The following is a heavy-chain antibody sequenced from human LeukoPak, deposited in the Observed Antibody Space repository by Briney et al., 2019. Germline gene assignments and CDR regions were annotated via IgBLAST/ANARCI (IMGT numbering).Heavy chain of an antibody. Sequence: PGGSLRLSCAASGFTLSNHWMTWVRQAPGKGLEWVTVISYHARDQFYADSVKGRFTVSRDNSKNTSYLQMNSLRAEDSAVYYCAAQPCSGGVCYLDYWGQGTLVTVSS. CDR1: GFTLSNHW. J-gene: IGHJ4*02. CDR2: ISYHARDQ. V-gene: IGHV3-30*03. D-gene: IGHD2-8*02. CDR3: AAQPCSGGVCYLDY.